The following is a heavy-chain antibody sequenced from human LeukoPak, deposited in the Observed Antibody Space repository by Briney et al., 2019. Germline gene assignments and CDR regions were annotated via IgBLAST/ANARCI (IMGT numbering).Heavy chain of an antibody. J-gene: IGHJ3*02. Sequence: GESLVISSKGSGYSLTTYWIGWVRQMPGKGLEWMGIIYPDDSDTKYSPSFQGQVTISADKSVSTAYLQWSSLKASDTAMYYCARHLVSGGWGGAAFDIWGQGTMVTVSS. V-gene: IGHV5-51*01. CDR1: GYSLTTYW. CDR2: IYPDDSDT. CDR3: ARHLVSGGWGGAAFDI. D-gene: IGHD5/OR15-5a*01.